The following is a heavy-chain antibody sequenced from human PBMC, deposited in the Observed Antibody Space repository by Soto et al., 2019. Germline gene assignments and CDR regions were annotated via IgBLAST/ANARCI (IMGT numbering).Heavy chain of an antibody. D-gene: IGHD5-18*01. V-gene: IGHV3-74*01. CDR3: AKREGNTFGLFH. CDR1: GFTFSAYW. Sequence: EVQLVESGGGLVQPGGSLRLSCAASGFTFSAYWIHWVRQAPEKGLEWVSRIKTDGSITDYADSVKGRFTISRDNAKNILYLQMDSLRVEDTAVYYCAKREGNTFGLFHWGQGTLVTASS. J-gene: IGHJ4*02. CDR2: IKTDGSIT.